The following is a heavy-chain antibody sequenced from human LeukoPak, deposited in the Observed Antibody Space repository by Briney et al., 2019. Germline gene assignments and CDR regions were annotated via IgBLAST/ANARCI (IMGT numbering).Heavy chain of an antibody. V-gene: IGHV7-4-1*02. CDR3: ARVGRDSSGYYSVDY. D-gene: IGHD3-22*01. Sequence: AASVKVSCKASGYTFTSYAMNWVRQAPGQGLEWMGWINTNTGNPTYAQGFTGRFVFCLDTSVSTAYLQISSLKAEDTAVYYCARVGRDSSGYYSVDYWGQGTLVTVSS. J-gene: IGHJ4*02. CDR1: GYTFTSYA. CDR2: INTNTGNP.